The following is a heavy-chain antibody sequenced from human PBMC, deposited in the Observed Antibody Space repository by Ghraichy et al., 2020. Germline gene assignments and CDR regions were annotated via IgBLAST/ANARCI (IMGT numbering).Heavy chain of an antibody. V-gene: IGHV4-4*02. Sequence: WWGGGRGRPGKGLGWIGEIYHSGGTNYNPSLKSRVTISVDKSKNQFSLKLSSVTAADTAVYYCARSGPSGYYYMDVWGKGTTVTVSS. J-gene: IGHJ6*03. CDR1: W. CDR3: ARSGPSGYYYMDV. D-gene: IGHD3-10*01. CDR2: IYHSGGT.